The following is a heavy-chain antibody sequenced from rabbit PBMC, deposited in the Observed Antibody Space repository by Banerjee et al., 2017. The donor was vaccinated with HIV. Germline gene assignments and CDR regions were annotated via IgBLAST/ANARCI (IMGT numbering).Heavy chain of an antibody. CDR2: IYTGSSGGT. CDR1: GFSFSSSYY. D-gene: IGHD6-1*01. CDR3: ARSYPGGGGYGYADL. J-gene: IGHJ4*01. V-gene: IGHV1S40*01. Sequence: QSLEESGGDLVKPGASLTLTCTASGFSFSSSYYMCWVRQAPGKGLEWIGCIYTGSSGGTGYASWAKGRFTISKTSSTTVTLQMTSLTAADTATYFCARSYPGGGGYGYADLWGPGTLVTVS.